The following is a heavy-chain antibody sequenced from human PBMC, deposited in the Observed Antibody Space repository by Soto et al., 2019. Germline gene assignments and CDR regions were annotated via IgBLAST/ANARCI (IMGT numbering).Heavy chain of an antibody. CDR2: ISSSSSYI. CDR3: ARVGGQLGPGFDY. CDR1: GFTFSSYS. Sequence: EVQLVESGGGLVKHGGSLRLSCAASGFTFSSYSMNWVRQAPGKGLEWVSSISSSSSYIYYADAVKGRFTISRENAKNSLYLQMNSLRAEDTAVYYCARVGGQLGPGFDYWGQGTLVTVYS. J-gene: IGHJ4*02. V-gene: IGHV3-21*01. D-gene: IGHD6-6*01.